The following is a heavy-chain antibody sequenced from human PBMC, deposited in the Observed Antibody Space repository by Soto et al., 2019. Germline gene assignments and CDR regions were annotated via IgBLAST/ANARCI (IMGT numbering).Heavy chain of an antibody. V-gene: IGHV3-15*01. CDR3: TTDQASDCSSTSCYDEGYDFDY. CDR1: GFTFSNAW. J-gene: IGHJ4*02. CDR2: IKSKTDGGTT. D-gene: IGHD2-2*01. Sequence: GGSLRLSCAASGFTFSNAWMSWVRQAPGKGLEWVGRIKSKTDGGTTDYAAPVKGRFTISRDDSKNTLYLQMNSLKTEDTAVYYCTTDQASDCSSTSCYDEGYDFDYWGQGTLVTVSS.